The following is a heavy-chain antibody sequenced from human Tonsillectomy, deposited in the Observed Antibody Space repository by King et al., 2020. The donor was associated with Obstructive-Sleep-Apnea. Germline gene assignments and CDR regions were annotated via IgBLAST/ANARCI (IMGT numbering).Heavy chain of an antibody. Sequence: HAQLVQSGAEVKKPGSSVKVSCKASGGTFSSYAISWVRQAPGQGLEWMGGIIPIFGTANYAQKFKGIVTITADESTSTAYMELSSLRSEETAVYYCAARPYYYDSSGPRGDYWGQGTLVTVSS. D-gene: IGHD3-22*01. CDR1: GGTFSSYA. CDR3: AARPYYYDSSGPRGDY. J-gene: IGHJ4*02. CDR2: IIPIFGTA. V-gene: IGHV1-69*01.